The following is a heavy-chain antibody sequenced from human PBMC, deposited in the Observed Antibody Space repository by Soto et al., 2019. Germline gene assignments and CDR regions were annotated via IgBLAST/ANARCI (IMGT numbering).Heavy chain of an antibody. J-gene: IGHJ2*01. V-gene: IGHV1-69*13. D-gene: IGHD3-22*01. CDR2: IIPIFGTA. Sequence: EASVKVSCKASGGTFSSYAISWVRQAPGQGLEWMGGIIPIFGTANYAQKFQGRVTITADESTSTAYMELSSLRSEDTAVYYCARHPDSSGYYPRYWYFDLWGRGTLVTVSS. CDR3: ARHPDSSGYYPRYWYFDL. CDR1: GGTFSSYA.